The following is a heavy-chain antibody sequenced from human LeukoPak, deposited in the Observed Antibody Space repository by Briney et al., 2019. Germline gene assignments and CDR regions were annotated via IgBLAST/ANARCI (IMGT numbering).Heavy chain of an antibody. CDR1: GFTFGDYP. V-gene: IGHV3-49*04. D-gene: IGHD7-27*01. J-gene: IGHJ4*02. Sequence: GGSLRLSCTASGFTFGDYPMSWVRQAPGKGLEWVGFIRSRAYGGTTDYAASVKGRFTISRDDSKSIAYLQMNSLKTEDTAVYYCSRATWGYYFDCWGQGTLVTVSS. CDR3: SRATWGYYFDC. CDR2: IRSRAYGGTT.